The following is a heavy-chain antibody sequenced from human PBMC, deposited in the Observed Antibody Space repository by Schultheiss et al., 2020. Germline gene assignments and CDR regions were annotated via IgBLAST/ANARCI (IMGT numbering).Heavy chain of an antibody. CDR3: ARRDGGYSYGSGYYFDY. Sequence: GGSLRLSCAASGFTFSSYWMHWVRQAPGKGLVWVSRINSDGSSTSYADSVKGRFTISRDNAKNTLYLQMNSLRAEDTAVYYCARRDGGYSYGSGYYFDYWGQGTLVTVSS. D-gene: IGHD5-18*01. V-gene: IGHV3-74*01. J-gene: IGHJ4*02. CDR1: GFTFSSYW. CDR2: INSDGSST.